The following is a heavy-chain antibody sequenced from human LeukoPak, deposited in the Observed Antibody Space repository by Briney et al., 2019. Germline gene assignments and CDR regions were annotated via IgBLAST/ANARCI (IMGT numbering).Heavy chain of an antibody. CDR3: ARTITSLNYYYMDV. V-gene: IGHV1-46*01. CDR1: GYTFTSYY. CDR2: NIPSGGST. Sequence: GASVKVSCRASGYTFTSYYMHWVGQAAGQGVEWMGINIPSGGSTSYAQTFQGRVTMTRDTSTSTVYMELSSLRSEDTAVYYCARTITSLNYYYMDVWGKGTTVTVSS. J-gene: IGHJ6*03. D-gene: IGHD3-16*01.